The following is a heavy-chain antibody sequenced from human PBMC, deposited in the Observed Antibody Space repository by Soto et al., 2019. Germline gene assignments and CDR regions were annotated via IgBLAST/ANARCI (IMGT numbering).Heavy chain of an antibody. CDR2: ISTSSTI. Sequence: GGSLRLSCAASGFTFSSYSMNWVRQAPGKGLEWDSYISTSSTIYYADSMKGRFTISRDNAKNSLSLQMNSLRDEDTAVYYCARGTYYYDSSGYYYRFGYFDYWGQGTLVTVS. J-gene: IGHJ4*02. CDR3: ARGTYYYDSSGYYYRFGYFDY. V-gene: IGHV3-48*02. CDR1: GFTFSSYS. D-gene: IGHD3-22*01.